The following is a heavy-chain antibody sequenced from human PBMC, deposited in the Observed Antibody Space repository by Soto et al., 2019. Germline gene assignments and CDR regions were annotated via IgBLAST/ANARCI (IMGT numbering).Heavy chain of an antibody. V-gene: IGHV3-30*18. CDR2: ISDDGSQK. CDR3: AKEAPGGGHLFDA. CDR1: GFTFRTYC. D-gene: IGHD2-15*01. J-gene: IGHJ4*02. Sequence: LRLSCAASGFTFRTYCMHWVRQAPGKGLDWVAFISDDGSQKYYGDSVKGRFTISRDNAKNTLSLRMISLRTEDTSVYYCAKEAPGGGHLFDAWGQGTLVTVSS.